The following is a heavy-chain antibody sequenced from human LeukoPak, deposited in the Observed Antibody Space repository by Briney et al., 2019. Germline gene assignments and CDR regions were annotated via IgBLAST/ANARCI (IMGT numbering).Heavy chain of an antibody. CDR1: GYTFTGYY. CDR2: ISAYNGNT. D-gene: IGHD6-19*01. CDR3: ARDRSISSGFLNWFDP. J-gene: IGHJ5*02. Sequence: ASVKVSCKASGYTFTGYYMHWVRQAPGQGLEWMGWISAYNGNTNYAQKLQGRVTMTTDTSTSTAYMELRSLRSDDTAVYYCARDRSISSGFLNWFDPWGQGTLVTVSS. V-gene: IGHV1-18*04.